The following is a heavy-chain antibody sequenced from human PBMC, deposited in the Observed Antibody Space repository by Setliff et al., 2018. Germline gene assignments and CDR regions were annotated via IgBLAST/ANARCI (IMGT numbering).Heavy chain of an antibody. J-gene: IGHJ6*03. CDR1: GGSISSDY. CDR2: IYNSGTT. CDR3: ARGPPGYYYYMNV. V-gene: IGHV4-59*01. Sequence: SETLSLTCNVSGGSISSDYWSWIRQPPGKGLEWIGRIYNSGTTNYNPSLKSRVTISGDTSQNYFSLKLTSVTEADTAVYYCARGPPGYYYYMNVWGQGTTVTVSS.